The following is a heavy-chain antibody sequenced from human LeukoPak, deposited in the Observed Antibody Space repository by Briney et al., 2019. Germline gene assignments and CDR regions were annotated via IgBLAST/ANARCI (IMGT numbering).Heavy chain of an antibody. D-gene: IGHD6-13*01. J-gene: IGHJ1*01. Sequence: GGSLRLSCAASGFTFSSYAMNWVRQAPGKGLEWVSAISGSGGSTYYADYVKGRFTISRDNSKNTLYLQMNSLRAEDTAVYYCAKEWSSSWYEYFQHWGQGILVTASS. CDR1: GFTFSSYA. CDR3: AKEWSSSWYEYFQH. CDR2: ISGSGGST. V-gene: IGHV3-23*01.